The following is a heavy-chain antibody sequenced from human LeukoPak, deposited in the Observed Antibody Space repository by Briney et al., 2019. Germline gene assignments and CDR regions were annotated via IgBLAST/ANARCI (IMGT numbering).Heavy chain of an antibody. V-gene: IGHV3-30*18. CDR3: AKFGYCSGGSCYDFDY. D-gene: IGHD2-15*01. Sequence: PGRSLRLSCAASGFTFSNYGMYWVRQAPGKGLEWVAVISYDGSNIYYSDSVKGRFTISRDNSKHTLYLQMNSLRAEDTAVYYCAKFGYCSGGSCYDFDYWGQGTLVTVSS. CDR2: ISYDGSNI. CDR1: GFTFSNYG. J-gene: IGHJ4*02.